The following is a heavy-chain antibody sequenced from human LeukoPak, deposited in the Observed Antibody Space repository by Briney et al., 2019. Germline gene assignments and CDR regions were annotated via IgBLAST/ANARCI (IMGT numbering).Heavy chain of an antibody. D-gene: IGHD3-22*01. CDR1: LGSLSRYY. J-gene: IGHJ3*02. CDR2: IYYMGST. Sequence: SESLSLTPIDSLGSLSRYYWSWVRQPPGKGRGCVGHIYYMGSTNHNPCPQCRVTISADTSKHQLPLKLSSVTAADTAVYYCARDGSLYDSSGYFDAFDIWGQGTMVTVSS. V-gene: IGHV4-59*01. CDR3: ARDGSLYDSSGYFDAFDI.